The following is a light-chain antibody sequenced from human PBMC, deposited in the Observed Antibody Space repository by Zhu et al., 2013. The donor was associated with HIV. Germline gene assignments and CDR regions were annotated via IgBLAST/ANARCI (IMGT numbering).Light chain of an antibody. CDR1: QDIRDD. CDR3: QQYGSSPPWT. J-gene: IGKJ1*01. Sequence: AIQMTQSPSSLSASVGDRVTITCRASQDIRDDLGWYQQKPGKAPKLLIYGASTLETGVPSRFSGSGSGTDFTLTISRLEPEDFAVYYCQQYGSSPPWTFGQGTKVEIK. CDR2: GAS. V-gene: IGKV1-6*02.